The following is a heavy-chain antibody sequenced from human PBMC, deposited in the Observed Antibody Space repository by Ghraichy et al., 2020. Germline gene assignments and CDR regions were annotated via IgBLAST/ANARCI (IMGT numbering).Heavy chain of an antibody. V-gene: IGHV1-46*01. D-gene: IGHD3-22*01. Sequence: ASVKVSCKASGYTFTSYYMHWVRQAPGQGLEWMGIINPSGGSTSYAQKFQGRVTMTRDTSTSTVYMELSSLRSEDTAVYYCARDCPSSGYYSGTDYWGQGTLVTVSS. J-gene: IGHJ4*02. CDR2: INPSGGST. CDR3: ARDCPSSGYYSGTDY. CDR1: GYTFTSYY.